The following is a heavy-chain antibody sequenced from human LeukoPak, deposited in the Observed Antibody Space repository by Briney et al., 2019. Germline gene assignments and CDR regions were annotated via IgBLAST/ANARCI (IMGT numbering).Heavy chain of an antibody. D-gene: IGHD1-26*01. CDR1: GGSISSSNYY. CDR2: IYYSGNT. V-gene: IGHV4-39*01. Sequence: SETLSLTCTVSGGSISSSNYYWGWIRQPPGKGLEWIGRIYYSGNTYYNPSLKSRVTISVDTSKNQFPLKLTSVTAADTAVYYCAHFKGGSFDFWGQGTMVTVSS. CDR3: AHFKGGSFDF. J-gene: IGHJ3*01.